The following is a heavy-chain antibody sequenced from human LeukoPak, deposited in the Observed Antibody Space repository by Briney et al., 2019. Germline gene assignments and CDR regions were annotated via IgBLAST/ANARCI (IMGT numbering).Heavy chain of an antibody. Sequence: HSGGSLRLSCAASGFTFSSYAMHWVRQAPGKGLEWVAVISYDGSNKYYADSVKGRFTISRDNSKNTLYLQMNSLRAEDTAVYYCARAKGYYYDSSGFTPSYYFDYWGQGTLVTISS. V-gene: IGHV3-30*14. CDR1: GFTFSSYA. D-gene: IGHD3-22*01. CDR3: ARAKGYYYDSSGFTPSYYFDY. J-gene: IGHJ4*02. CDR2: ISYDGSNK.